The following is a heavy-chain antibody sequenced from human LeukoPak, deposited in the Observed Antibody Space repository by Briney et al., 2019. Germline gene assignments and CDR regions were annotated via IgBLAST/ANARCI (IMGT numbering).Heavy chain of an antibody. CDR2: IGRSGTTI. Sequence: PGGSLRLSCAASGFTFSDYYMSWIRQVPGKGLEWVSYIGRSGTTIHYADSVKGRFTISWDNAKKSLYLQMNSLRAEDTAVYYCARRRDLYSGSYYPFDYWGQGTLVTVSS. D-gene: IGHD1-26*01. J-gene: IGHJ4*02. CDR1: GFTFSDYY. V-gene: IGHV3-11*04. CDR3: ARRRDLYSGSYYPFDY.